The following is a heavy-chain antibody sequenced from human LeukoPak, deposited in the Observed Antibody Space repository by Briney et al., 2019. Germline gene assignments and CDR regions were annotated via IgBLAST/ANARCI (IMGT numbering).Heavy chain of an antibody. D-gene: IGHD3-10*01. V-gene: IGHV1-69*04. J-gene: IGHJ6*02. Sequence: APVKVSCKASGGTFNKNSIAWVRQAPGQGLEWMGRIIPIVGLTNYAQRFQGRITITADYSTTTAYMVLSSLRSEDTAVYYCSRVQAVGVPVAVDAYYSYGMDVWGQGTTVTVSS. CDR1: GGTFNKNS. CDR3: SRVQAVGVPVAVDAYYSYGMDV. CDR2: IIPIVGLT.